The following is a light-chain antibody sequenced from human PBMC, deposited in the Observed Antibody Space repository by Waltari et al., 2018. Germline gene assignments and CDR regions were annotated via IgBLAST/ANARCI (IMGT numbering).Light chain of an antibody. CDR1: TLGDKY. J-gene: IGLJ1*01. Sequence: SYELTQPPSVSVSPGQTASITCPGDTLGDKYACWYPQKPGQSPVLVIYQDSKRPSEIPERFSGSNSGNTATLTISGTQAMDEADYYCQAWDSSTAYVFGTGTKVTVL. CDR2: QDS. V-gene: IGLV3-1*01. CDR3: QAWDSSTAYV.